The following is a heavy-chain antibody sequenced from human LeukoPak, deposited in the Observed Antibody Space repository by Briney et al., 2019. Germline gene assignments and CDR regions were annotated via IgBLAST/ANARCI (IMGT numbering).Heavy chain of an antibody. V-gene: IGHV3-7*01. D-gene: IGHD3-22*01. J-gene: IGHJ4*02. CDR1: GFTFSSYW. Sequence: GGSLRLSCAASGFTFSSYWMSWVRQAPGKGLEWVAHIKQDGSEKYYVDSVKGRFTISRDNAKNSLYLQMNSLRAEDTAVYYCARDSVHGYYDSSGYSALVDYWGQGTLVTVSS. CDR2: IKQDGSEK. CDR3: ARDSVHGYYDSSGYSALVDY.